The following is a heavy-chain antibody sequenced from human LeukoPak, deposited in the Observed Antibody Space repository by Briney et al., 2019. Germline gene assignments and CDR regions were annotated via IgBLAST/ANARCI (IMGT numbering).Heavy chain of an antibody. D-gene: IGHD2-2*02. CDR2: IYIIGTT. CDR1: GASISSSPYY. CDR3: ARLYRDGSYSCYYMDV. J-gene: IGHJ6*03. Sequence: PSETLSPSCTVSGASISSSPYYWGWIREPPGKGLERIGSIYIIGTTHYNTSLKRRVIITVDLAKTQFSLELNSVTAADPAVYYCARLYRDGSYSCYYMDVWGKGTTITVS. V-gene: IGHV4-39*01.